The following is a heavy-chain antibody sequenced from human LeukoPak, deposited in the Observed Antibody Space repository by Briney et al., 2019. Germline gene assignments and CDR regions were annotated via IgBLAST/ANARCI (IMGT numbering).Heavy chain of an antibody. CDR1: GDSITSYD. V-gene: IGHV4-59*12. CDR2: IYYSGST. CDR3: ARWVSWRLRRYAFDI. Sequence: SSETLSLTCTVSGDSITSYDWSWIRQPPGKGLECIGYIYYSGSTNYNPSLKSRVTISVDTSKNQFSLKLSSVTAADTAVYYCARWVSWRLRRYAFDIWGQGTMVTVSS. D-gene: IGHD2-8*01. J-gene: IGHJ3*02.